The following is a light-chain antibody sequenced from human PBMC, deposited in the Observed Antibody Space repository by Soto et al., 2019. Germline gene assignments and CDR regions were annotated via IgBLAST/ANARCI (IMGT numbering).Light chain of an antibody. V-gene: IGKV3-15*01. Sequence: EILLTQSPATLSVSPGERATLSCRASQSVSSNLAWYQQKPGQAPRLLIYGASTRATGIPARFSGGGSGTEFTLTISSLQSADSAVYYCQQYINWPPWTFGQGTKVDIK. CDR2: GAS. CDR1: QSVSSN. J-gene: IGKJ1*01. CDR3: QQYINWPPWT.